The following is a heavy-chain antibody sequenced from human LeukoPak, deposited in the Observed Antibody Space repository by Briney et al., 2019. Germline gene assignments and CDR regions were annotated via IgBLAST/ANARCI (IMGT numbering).Heavy chain of an antibody. CDR3: ARGEHAVLRFLEWLLSHY. J-gene: IGHJ4*02. D-gene: IGHD3-3*01. Sequence: GGSLRLSCAASGFTFSSYWMSWVRQAPGKGLEWVANIKQDGSEKYYVDSVKGRFTISRDNAKNSLYLQMNSLRAEDTAVYYCARGEHAVLRFLEWLLSHYWGQGTLVTVSS. CDR2: IKQDGSEK. CDR1: GFTFSSYW. V-gene: IGHV3-7*01.